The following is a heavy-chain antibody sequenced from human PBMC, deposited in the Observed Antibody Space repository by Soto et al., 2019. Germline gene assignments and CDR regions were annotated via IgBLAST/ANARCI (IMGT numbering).Heavy chain of an antibody. V-gene: IGHV4-4*02. CDR3: ARAPIFLRDGYGMDV. Sequence: PSETLSLTCAVSGGSISSSNWWSWVRQPPGKGLEWIGEIYHSGSPNYNPSLKSRVTISVDKSKNQFSLKLSSVTAADTALYYCARAPIFLRDGYGMDVWGQGTTVTVSS. J-gene: IGHJ6*02. CDR1: GGSISSSNW. CDR2: IYHSGSP. D-gene: IGHD3-9*01.